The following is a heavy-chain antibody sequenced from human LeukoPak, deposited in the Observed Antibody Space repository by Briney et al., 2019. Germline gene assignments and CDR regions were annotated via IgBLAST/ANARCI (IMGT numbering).Heavy chain of an antibody. CDR1: GGSISSSDYY. Sequence: PSQTLSLTCTVTGGSISSSDYYWGWIRQSPGKGLEWIGGISYSGSTYYNPSLKSRVTISVDTSKNHFSLRLSSVTAADTAVYYCARLTHSYYSDTSGYYPYYYMDVWGKGTTVTVSS. CDR2: ISYSGST. V-gene: IGHV4-39*02. CDR3: ARLTHSYYSDTSGYYPYYYMDV. J-gene: IGHJ6*03. D-gene: IGHD3-22*01.